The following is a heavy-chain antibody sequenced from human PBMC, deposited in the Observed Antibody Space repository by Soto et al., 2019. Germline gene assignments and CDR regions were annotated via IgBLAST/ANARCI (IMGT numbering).Heavy chain of an antibody. CDR2: ISSEGALR. CDR3: AKVRQRFRAILTGATNFDS. D-gene: IGHD3-9*01. J-gene: IGHJ4*02. CDR1: GFTVNHFA. V-gene: IGHV3-23*01. Sequence: EVHLLGSGGDLVKPGGSLRLSCEVSGFTVNHFAMSWVRQSPGKGLEWVSTISSEGALRHYAESVKGRFPISRDNSKTSFCLQMNSLRAVDTALYFSAKVRQRFRAILTGATNFDSWGQGTLVTVSS.